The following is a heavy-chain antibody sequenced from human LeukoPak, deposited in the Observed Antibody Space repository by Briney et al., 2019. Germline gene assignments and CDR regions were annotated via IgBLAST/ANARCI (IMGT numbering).Heavy chain of an antibody. V-gene: IGHV3-21*01. CDR1: GFTFSSYS. J-gene: IGHJ4*02. D-gene: IGHD3-22*01. CDR2: ISSSSSYI. Sequence: GGSLRLSCAAFGFTFSSYSMNWVRQAPGKGLECVSSISSSSSYIYYADSVKGRFTISRDNAENSLYLQMNSLRAEDTAVYYCARAIYDKGALFDYWGQGTLVTVSS. CDR3: ARAIYDKGALFDY.